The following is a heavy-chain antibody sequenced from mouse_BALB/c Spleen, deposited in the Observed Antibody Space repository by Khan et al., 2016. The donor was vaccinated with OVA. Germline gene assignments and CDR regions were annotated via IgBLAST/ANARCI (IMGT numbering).Heavy chain of an antibody. CDR1: GYTFSSYW. D-gene: IGHD1-1*01. J-gene: IGHJ3*01. V-gene: IGHV1-9*01. CDR3: ARGNYYGSSYWFGY. CDR2: ILPGSGRN. Sequence: QVQLKQSGAELMKPGASVKISCKATGYTFSSYWIEWVKQRPGHGLEWIGEILPGSGRNNYNEKFKGKATFTADTSTNTAFMQLNNLTSDDSAVYYWARGNYYGSSYWFGYWGQGTLVTVSA.